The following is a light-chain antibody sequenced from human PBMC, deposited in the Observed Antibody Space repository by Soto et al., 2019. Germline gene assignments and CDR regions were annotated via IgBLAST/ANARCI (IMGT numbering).Light chain of an antibody. CDR1: QSVSSK. CDR2: GAS. CDR3: QQYGSSPCT. Sequence: EIVMTQSPATLSVSPGERATLSCRASQSVSSKSAWYQQKPGQAPSLLIYGASTRATGIPARFSGSGYETEGTITLSSLEPEDFAVYDCQQYGSSPCTFGQGTKVDI. V-gene: IGKV3-15*01. J-gene: IGKJ1*01.